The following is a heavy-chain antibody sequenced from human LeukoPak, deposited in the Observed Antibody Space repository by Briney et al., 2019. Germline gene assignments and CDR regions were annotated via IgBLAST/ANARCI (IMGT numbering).Heavy chain of an antibody. D-gene: IGHD2-21*02. J-gene: IGHJ6*02. CDR1: GGSISSYY. CDR3: ARQVTPLYGMDV. V-gene: IGHV4-59*08. CDR2: IYYSGST. Sequence: PSETLSLTCTVSGGSISSYYWSWIRQPPGKGLEWIGYIYYSGSTNYNPPLKSRVTISVDTSKNQFSLKLSSVTAADTAVYYCARQVTPLYGMDVWGQGTTVTVSS.